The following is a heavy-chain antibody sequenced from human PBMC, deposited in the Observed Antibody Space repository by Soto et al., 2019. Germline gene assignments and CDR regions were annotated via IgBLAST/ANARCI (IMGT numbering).Heavy chain of an antibody. CDR2: IGTAGDT. D-gene: IGHD6-13*01. Sequence: PGGSLRLSCAASGFTFSSYDMHWVRQATGKGLERVSAIGTAGDTYYPGSVKGRFTISRENAKNSLYLQMNSLRAGDTAVYYCARALGRGSSWYRDYYYYYMDVWGKGTTVTVSS. CDR3: ARALGRGSSWYRDYYYYYMDV. V-gene: IGHV3-13*01. J-gene: IGHJ6*03. CDR1: GFTFSSYD.